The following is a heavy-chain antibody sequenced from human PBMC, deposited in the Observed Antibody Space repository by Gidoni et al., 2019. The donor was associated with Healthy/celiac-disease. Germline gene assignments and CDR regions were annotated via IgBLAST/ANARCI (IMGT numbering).Heavy chain of an antibody. V-gene: IGHV3-23*01. D-gene: IGHD6-19*01. J-gene: IGHJ6*02. Sequence: EVQLLESGGGLVQSGGSLRLSCAASGFTFSRYAMSWVRQAPGKGLEGVSAISGSGGSTYYADSVKGRFTISRDNSKNTLYLQMNSLRAEDTAVYYCAKEVAAAYYYYGMDVWGQGTTVTVSS. CDR1: GFTFSRYA. CDR3: AKEVAAAYYYYGMDV. CDR2: ISGSGGST.